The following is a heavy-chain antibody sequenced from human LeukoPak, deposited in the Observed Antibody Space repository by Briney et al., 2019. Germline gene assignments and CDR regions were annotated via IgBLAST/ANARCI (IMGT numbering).Heavy chain of an antibody. CDR3: VRRLDTIEFDP. V-gene: IGHV1-8*02. CDR1: GYSFTGYY. D-gene: IGHD5-12*01. Sequence: ASVQVSCKASGYSFTGYYMHWVRQAPGQGFEWMGWMNPYSGNKVYAQKFQDRVTMTRDTSMTTAYMELNSLTSEDTAVYYCVRRLDTIEFDPWGQGTPVTVSS. J-gene: IGHJ5*02. CDR2: MNPYSGNK.